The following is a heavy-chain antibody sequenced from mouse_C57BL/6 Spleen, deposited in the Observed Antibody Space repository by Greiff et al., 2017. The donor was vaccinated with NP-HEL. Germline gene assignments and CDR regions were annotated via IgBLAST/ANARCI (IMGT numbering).Heavy chain of an antibody. CDR1: GFTFSSYA. CDR2: ISDGGSYT. J-gene: IGHJ3*01. CDR3: ARDMQELRGLFAY. D-gene: IGHD6-5*01. V-gene: IGHV5-4*01. Sequence: EVKLVESGGGLVKPGGSLKLSCAASGFTFSSYAMSWVRQTPEKRLEWVATISDGGSYTYYPDNVKGRFTISRDNAKNNLYLQMSQLKSEDTAMYYCARDMQELRGLFAYWGQGTLVTVSA.